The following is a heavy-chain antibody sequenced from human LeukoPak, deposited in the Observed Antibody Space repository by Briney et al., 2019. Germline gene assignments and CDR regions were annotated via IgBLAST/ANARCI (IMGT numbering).Heavy chain of an antibody. CDR2: MNIEGSEK. J-gene: IGHJ4*02. CDR1: GFTFSNYW. D-gene: IGHD1-26*01. CDR3: ARDPAEWELLLDY. V-gene: IGHV3-7*01. Sequence: GGSLRLSCAASGFTFSNYWMGWVRQAPGKRLEWVANMNIEGSEKYYADSVKGRFSIPRDNARNSVYLQMASLRVEDTAVYYCARDPAEWELLLDYWGQGTLVTVSS.